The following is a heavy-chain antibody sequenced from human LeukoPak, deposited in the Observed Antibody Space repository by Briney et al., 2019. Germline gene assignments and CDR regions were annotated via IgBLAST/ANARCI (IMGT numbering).Heavy chain of an antibody. CDR1: GFTFDDYA. J-gene: IGHJ5*02. CDR2: ISWNSGSI. V-gene: IGHV3-9*01. CDR3: AKGQPAAMSPWLDP. Sequence: GGSLRLSCAASGFTFDDYAMHWVRQAPGKGLEWVSGISWNSGSIGYADSVKGRFTISRDNAKNSLYLQMNSLRVEDTALYYCAKGQPAAMSPWLDPWGQGTLVTVSS. D-gene: IGHD2-2*01.